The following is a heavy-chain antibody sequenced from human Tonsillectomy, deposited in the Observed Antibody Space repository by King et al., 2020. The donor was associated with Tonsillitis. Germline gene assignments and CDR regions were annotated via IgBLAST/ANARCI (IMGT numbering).Heavy chain of an antibody. CDR3: AGRGRKSGNYYFDY. CDR1: GGSISSSSYY. CDR2: IYYIGSN. J-gene: IGHJ4*02. D-gene: IGHD1-26*01. Sequence: QLQESGPGLVKPSETLSLTCTVSGGSISSSSYYLGWIRQPPGKGLEWIGSIYYIGSNYYNPSLKSRLTISVDTSKNQLSTKLSSVTAADTAVYYCAGRGRKSGNYYFDYWGQGTLVTVSS. V-gene: IGHV4-39*01.